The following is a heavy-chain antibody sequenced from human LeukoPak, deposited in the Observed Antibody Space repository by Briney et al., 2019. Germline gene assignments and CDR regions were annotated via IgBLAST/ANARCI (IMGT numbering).Heavy chain of an antibody. CDR3: TRSPLVGGYVTADFDY. J-gene: IGHJ4*02. V-gene: IGHV3-30*04. Sequence: GGSLRLSCAASGFTFSSYAMHWVRQAPGKGLEWVAVISYDGSNKYYADSEKGRFTISRDNSKNTLYLQMNSLRAEDTAVYYCTRSPLVGGYVTADFDYWGQGTLVTVCS. CDR1: GFTFSSYA. CDR2: ISYDGSNK. D-gene: IGHD5-12*01.